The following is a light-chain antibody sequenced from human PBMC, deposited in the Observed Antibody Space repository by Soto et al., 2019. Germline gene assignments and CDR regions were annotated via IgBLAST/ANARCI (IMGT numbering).Light chain of an antibody. CDR1: QGIGSY. J-gene: IGKJ2*01. CDR2: AAS. Sequence: DIQLTQSPSFLSASVGDRVTITCRASQGIGSYLAWYQQEPGKAPKLLIYAASTLQSGVPSRFSGSGSGTEFALTVSGLQPGEGATYYCQQLDSFPYTFGQGTKLEI. V-gene: IGKV1-9*01. CDR3: QQLDSFPYT.